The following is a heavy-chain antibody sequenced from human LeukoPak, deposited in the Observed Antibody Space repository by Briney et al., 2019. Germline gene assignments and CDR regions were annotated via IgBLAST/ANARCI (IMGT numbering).Heavy chain of an antibody. D-gene: IGHD5-12*01. CDR3: ARVYRWLHPDDAFDI. Sequence: GASVKVSCKASGYTFTGYYMHWVRQAPGQGLEWMGWTTPNSGGTNYAQKFQGRVTMTSDTSISTAYMELSRLRSNDTAVYYCARVYRWLHPDDAFDIWGQGTMVTVSS. CDR2: TTPNSGGT. J-gene: IGHJ3*02. CDR1: GYTFTGYY. V-gene: IGHV1-2*02.